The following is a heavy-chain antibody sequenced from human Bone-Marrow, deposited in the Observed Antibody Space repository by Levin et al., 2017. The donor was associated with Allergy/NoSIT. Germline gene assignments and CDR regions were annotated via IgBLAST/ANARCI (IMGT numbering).Heavy chain of an antibody. CDR3: AKAEVAFDF. J-gene: IGHJ4*02. D-gene: IGHD2-15*01. V-gene: IGHV3-30*18. Sequence: GESLKISCAASGFSFSNYAMYWLRQAPGKGPQWVALISYDGFKKKFADSVRGRFTISRDNSKNTLYLEMNSLRPEDTAIYYCAKAEVAFDFWGQGTLVTVSS. CDR1: GFSFSNYA. CDR2: ISYDGFKK.